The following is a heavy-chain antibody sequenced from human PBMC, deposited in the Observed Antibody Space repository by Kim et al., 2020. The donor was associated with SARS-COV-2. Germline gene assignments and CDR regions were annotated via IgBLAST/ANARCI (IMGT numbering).Heavy chain of an antibody. CDR2: IKQDGSGK. CDR1: GFTFSSYW. J-gene: IGHJ5*02. Sequence: GGSLRLSCAASGFTFSSYWMSWVRQAPGKGLEWVANIKQDGSGKDYVDAVKGRFTISRDNAQNSLYLQMNSLRAEDTAVYYCARDWWFDPCGQGSLGAVSA. CDR3: ARDWWFDP. V-gene: IGHV3-7*03.